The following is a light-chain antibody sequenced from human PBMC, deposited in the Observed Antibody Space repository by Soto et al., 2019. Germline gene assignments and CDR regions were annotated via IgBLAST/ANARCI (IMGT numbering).Light chain of an antibody. J-gene: IGKJ5*01. Sequence: MQMTHSPSSVAAALGSRVTIPXXASQGISQWLAWYQHKPGTAPKLLIFGAFSLQRGVPSRFAGSGSGTDFTLTIKSLQSEDVATSYCQQSYSTPITFGQRARLEI. CDR3: QQSYSTPIT. V-gene: IGKV1-12*01. CDR2: GAF. CDR1: QGISQW.